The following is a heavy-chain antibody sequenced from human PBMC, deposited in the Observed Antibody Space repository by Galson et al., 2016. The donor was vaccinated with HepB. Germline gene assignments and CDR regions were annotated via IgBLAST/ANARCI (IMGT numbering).Heavy chain of an antibody. D-gene: IGHD3-16*02. CDR1: GFNFIDYA. CDR2: LSAGSGYT. Sequence: SLRLSCAAYGFNFIDYAMTWVRQAPGKGLDWVSGLSAGSGYTHYADSVKGRFTISRDNSRKRLELEMNSRRAEDSAVYYCAKEGYTQHGTFEVLGQGTMVTVSS. J-gene: IGHJ3*01. CDR3: AKEGYTQHGTFEV. V-gene: IGHV3-23*01.